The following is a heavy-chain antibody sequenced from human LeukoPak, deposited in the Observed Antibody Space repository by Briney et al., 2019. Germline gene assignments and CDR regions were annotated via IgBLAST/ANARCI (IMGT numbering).Heavy chain of an antibody. CDR1: GGSISSYY. J-gene: IGHJ4*02. CDR2: IYYSGST. V-gene: IGHV4-59*08. Sequence: PSETLSLTCTVSGGSISSYYWSWIRQPPGKGLEWIGYIYYSGSTNYNPSLKSRVTISVDTSKNQFSLKLSSVTAADTAVYYCARHVYDSSGYALFDYWGQGTLVTVSS. CDR3: ARHVYDSSGYALFDY. D-gene: IGHD3-22*01.